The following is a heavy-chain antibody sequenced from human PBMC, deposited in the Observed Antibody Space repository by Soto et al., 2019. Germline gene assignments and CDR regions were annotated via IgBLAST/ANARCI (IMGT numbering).Heavy chain of an antibody. CDR2: ISRLPGTA. V-gene: IGHV1-69*01. J-gene: IGHJ6*02. D-gene: IGHD2-2*01. CDR3: ARSQGSSTSLADYYYDYYGMDV. CDR1: GGNFGSYA. Sequence: QVQLVQSGAEVKKPGSSVKVSCKASGGNFGSYASRWVRQARGQGLESMGGISRLPGTANYARKFQVRVTIAADESTITADMEMSSLSAEDTAVYDGARSQGSSTSLADYYYDYYGMDVWGQGTTVTVSS.